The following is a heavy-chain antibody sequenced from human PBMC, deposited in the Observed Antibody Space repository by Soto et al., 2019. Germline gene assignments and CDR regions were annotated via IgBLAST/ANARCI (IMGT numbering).Heavy chain of an antibody. CDR3: ARVPYDFWSGYPTHYFDY. CDR2: MNPNSGNT. D-gene: IGHD3-3*01. CDR1: GYTFTSYD. J-gene: IGHJ4*02. Sequence: GASVKVSCKASGYTFTSYDINWVRQATGQGLEWMGWMNPNSGNTGYAQKFQGRVTMTRNTSISTAYMELSSLRSEDTAVYYCARVPYDFWSGYPTHYFDYRGKGTLVTVSS. V-gene: IGHV1-8*01.